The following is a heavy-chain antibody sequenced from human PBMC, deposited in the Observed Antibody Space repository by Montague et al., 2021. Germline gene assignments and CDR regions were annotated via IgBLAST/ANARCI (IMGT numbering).Heavy chain of an antibody. V-gene: IGHV4-34*01. D-gene: IGHD6-19*01. Sequence: SETLSLTCAVYGGSLSGYIWNWIRQSPGRDLEWIGQISHTGSTSYNPSLKSRVTMPVDTSENHVSLRLSSVTAADTAVYYCTRGEVAVTGIDYWGQGALVTVSS. J-gene: IGHJ4*02. CDR1: GGSLSGYI. CDR3: TRGEVAVTGIDY. CDR2: ISHTGST.